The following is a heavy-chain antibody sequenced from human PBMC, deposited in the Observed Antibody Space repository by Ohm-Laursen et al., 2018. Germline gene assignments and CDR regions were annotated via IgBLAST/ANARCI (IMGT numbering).Heavy chain of an antibody. CDR3: AKDMWGAYCGGDCYAPTSGYYYYYGMDV. Sequence: RSLRLSCSASGFTFSSYGMHWVRQAPGKGLEWVAVISYDGSNKYYADSVKGRFTISRDNSKNTLYLQMNSLRAEGTAVYYCAKDMWGAYCGGDCYAPTSGYYYYYGMDVWGQGTTVTVSS. D-gene: IGHD2-21*02. J-gene: IGHJ6*02. CDR2: ISYDGSNK. V-gene: IGHV3-30*18. CDR1: GFTFSSYG.